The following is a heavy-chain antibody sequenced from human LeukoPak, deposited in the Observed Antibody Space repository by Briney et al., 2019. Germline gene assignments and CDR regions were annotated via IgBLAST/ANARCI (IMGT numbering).Heavy chain of an antibody. CDR3: AKWGPGYYYYIDV. CDR1: GFSFTTYA. V-gene: IGHV3-23*01. J-gene: IGHJ6*03. CDR2: ISGSASST. D-gene: IGHD3-16*01. Sequence: QSGGSLRLSCAASGFSFTTYAMSWVRQAPGKGLDWVSAISGSASSTYYADSVKGRFTVSRDNSKSTVYLQMNSLRAEDTAVYYCAKWGPGYYYYIDVWGKGTTVTVSS.